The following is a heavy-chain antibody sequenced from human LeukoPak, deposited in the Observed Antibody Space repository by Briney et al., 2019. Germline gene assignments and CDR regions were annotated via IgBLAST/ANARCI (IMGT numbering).Heavy chain of an antibody. CDR1: GFTFSDFF. D-gene: IGHD2-8*02. CDR2: ISYRADTT. CDR3: ASGYRSGYHY. V-gene: IGHV3-11*01. Sequence: PGASLRLSCVASGFTFSDFFMSWIRQAPGKGLEWISFISYRADTTYYADSVKGRFTISRDNAKSSVFLQMNSLRVEDTAVYYCASGYRSGYHYWGQGTLVSVSS. J-gene: IGHJ4*02.